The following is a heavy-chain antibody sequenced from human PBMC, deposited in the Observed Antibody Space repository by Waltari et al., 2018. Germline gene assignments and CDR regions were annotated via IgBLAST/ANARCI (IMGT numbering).Heavy chain of an antibody. Sequence: EVQLLESGGGLVQPGGSLRLSCAAPGFTFSSYAMSWVRQAPGKGLEWVSAISGRGGSTYYADSVKGRFTISRDKSKNTLYLQMNSLRAEDTAVYYCAKVRGAMIVVVFYFDYWGQGTLVTVSS. V-gene: IGHV3-23*01. D-gene: IGHD3-22*01. CDR2: ISGRGGST. CDR1: GFTFSSYA. J-gene: IGHJ4*02. CDR3: AKVRGAMIVVVFYFDY.